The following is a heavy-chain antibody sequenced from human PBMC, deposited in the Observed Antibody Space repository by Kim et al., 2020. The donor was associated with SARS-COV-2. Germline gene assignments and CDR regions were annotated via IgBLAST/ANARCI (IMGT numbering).Heavy chain of an antibody. CDR1: GFSLSTSGVG. V-gene: IGHV2-5*02. CDR2: IYWDDDK. D-gene: IGHD3-22*01. J-gene: IGHJ3*02. CDR3: AHTLASSGYYYVDAFDI. Sequence: SGPTLVNPTQTLTLTCTFSGFSLSTSGVGVGWIRQPPGKALEWLALIYWDDDKRYSPSLKSRLTITKDTSKNQVVLTMTNMDPVDTATYYCAHTLASSGYYYVDAFDIWGQGTMVTVSS.